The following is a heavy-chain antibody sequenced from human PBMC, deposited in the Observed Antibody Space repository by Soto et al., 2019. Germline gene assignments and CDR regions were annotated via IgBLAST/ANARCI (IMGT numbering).Heavy chain of an antibody. D-gene: IGHD3-10*01. CDR2: INSDGSST. CDR3: ARSHSRVRDYYGMDV. J-gene: IGHJ6*02. Sequence: EVQLVESGGGLVQPGGSLRLSCAASGFTFSSYWMHWVRQAPGKGLVWVSRINSDGSSTSYADSVKGRFTISRDNAKNTLYLKMNSLRAEDTAVYYCARSHSRVRDYYGMDVWGQGTTVTVSS. CDR1: GFTFSSYW. V-gene: IGHV3-74*01.